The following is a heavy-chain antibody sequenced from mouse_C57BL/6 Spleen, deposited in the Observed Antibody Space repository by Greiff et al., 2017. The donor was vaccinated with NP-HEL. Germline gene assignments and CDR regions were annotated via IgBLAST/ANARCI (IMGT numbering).Heavy chain of an antibody. CDR2: INPGSGGT. V-gene: IGHV1-54*01. Sequence: QVQLQQSGAELVRPGTSVKVSCKASGYAFTNYLIEWVKQRPGQGLEWIGVINPGSGGTNYNEKFKGKATLTADKYSSTAYMQLSSLTSEDSAVYFCAREAARRSAMDYWGQGTSVTVSA. J-gene: IGHJ4*01. CDR3: AREAARRSAMDY. CDR1: GYAFTNYL.